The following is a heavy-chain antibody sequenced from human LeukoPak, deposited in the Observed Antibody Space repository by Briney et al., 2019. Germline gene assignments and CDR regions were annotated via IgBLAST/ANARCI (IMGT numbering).Heavy chain of an antibody. Sequence: SETLSLTCTVSGGSISSYYWSWIRQPPGKGLEWIGYIYYSGSTNYNPSLKSRVTISVDTSKNQFSLKLSSVTAADTAVYYCARERLPNQPGVAFDIWGQGTMVTVSS. J-gene: IGHJ3*02. CDR1: GGSISSYY. CDR3: ARERLPNQPGVAFDI. V-gene: IGHV4-59*01. D-gene: IGHD2-2*01. CDR2: IYYSGST.